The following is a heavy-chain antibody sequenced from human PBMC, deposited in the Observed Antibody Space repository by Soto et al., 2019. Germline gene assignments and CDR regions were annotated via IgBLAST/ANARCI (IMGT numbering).Heavy chain of an antibody. J-gene: IGHJ4*02. D-gene: IGHD5-18*01. Sequence: SETLSLTCTVSGGSITTNFWSWIRQPPGKGLEWIGYIYSSGTSNHNPSLQSRAAISVDTSKNQLTLKVNSVTAADTAVYYCARDHPHSYGVYYFDYWGQGTPVTVSS. V-gene: IGHV4-59*01. CDR3: ARDHPHSYGVYYFDY. CDR2: IYSSGTS. CDR1: GGSITTNF.